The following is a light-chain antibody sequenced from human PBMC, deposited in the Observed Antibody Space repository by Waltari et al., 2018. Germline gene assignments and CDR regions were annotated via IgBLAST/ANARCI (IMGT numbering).Light chain of an antibody. CDR3: CSYAGDNTWI. V-gene: IGLV2-23*01. J-gene: IGLJ2*01. CDR1: SSNIGRYNL. CDR2: QGT. Sequence: QSALAQAASVSGFPDLSITISCNGTSSNIGRYNLVSWYQHHPGKAPKLFIYQGTKRLSGVSNRFSGSTSGNTASLTVTELQSEDEADYYCCSYAGDNTWIFGGGTRLSVL.